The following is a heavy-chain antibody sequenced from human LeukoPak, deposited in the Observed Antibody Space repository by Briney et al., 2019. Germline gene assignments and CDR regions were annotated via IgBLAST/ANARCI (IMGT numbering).Heavy chain of an antibody. CDR3: ARSLHVWGGGYPIDY. J-gene: IGHJ4*02. CDR1: GGSFSGYY. CDR2: INHSGST. V-gene: IGHV4-34*01. Sequence: PSETLSLTCAVYGGSFSGYYWSWIRQPPGKGLEWIGEINHSGSTNYNPSLKSRVTISVDTSKNQFSLKLSSVTAADTAVYYCARSLHVWGGGYPIDYWGQGTLVTVSS. D-gene: IGHD1-26*01.